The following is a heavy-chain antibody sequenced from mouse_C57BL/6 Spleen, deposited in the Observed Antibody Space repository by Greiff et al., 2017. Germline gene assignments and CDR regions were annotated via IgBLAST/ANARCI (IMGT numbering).Heavy chain of an antibody. D-gene: IGHD1-1*01. J-gene: IGHJ1*03. CDR2: IDPEDGET. V-gene: IGHV14-2*01. CDR1: GFNIKDYY. CDR3: AVITTVVATKNFDV. Sequence: EVQRVESGAELVKPGASVKLSCTASGFNIKDYYMHWVKQRTEQGLVWIGRIDPEDGETKYAPKFQGKATITADTSSNTAYLQLSSLTSEDTAVYYCAVITTVVATKNFDVWGTGTTVTVSS.